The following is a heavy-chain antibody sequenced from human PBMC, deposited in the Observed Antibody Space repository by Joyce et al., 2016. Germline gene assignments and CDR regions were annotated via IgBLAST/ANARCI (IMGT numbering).Heavy chain of an antibody. D-gene: IGHD2-2*01. J-gene: IGHJ4*02. CDR3: ARSQPLQIDY. V-gene: IGHV4-34*01. CDR1: GGSFSGYC. Sequence: QVQLQQWGAGLLKPSETLSLTCAVYGGSFSGYCWRWLRQPPGKGLEWIGEINHTGNTNCNPSLKSRVTISLDTSKNQFSLKLTSVTVADTAVYYCARSQPLQIDYWGQGTPVTVSS. CDR2: INHTGNT.